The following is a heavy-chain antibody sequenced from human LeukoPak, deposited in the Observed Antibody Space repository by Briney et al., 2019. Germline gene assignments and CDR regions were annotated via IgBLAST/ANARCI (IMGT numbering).Heavy chain of an antibody. CDR2: IYYSGST. Sequence: KSSETLSLTCTVSGGSISSYYWSWIRQPPGKGLEWIGYIYYSGSTNYNPSLKSRVTISVDTSKNQFSLKLSSVTAADTAVYYCATLSYSSSWYYFDYWGQGTLVIVSS. J-gene: IGHJ4*02. V-gene: IGHV4-59*01. CDR3: ATLSYSSSWYYFDY. CDR1: GGSISSYY. D-gene: IGHD6-13*01.